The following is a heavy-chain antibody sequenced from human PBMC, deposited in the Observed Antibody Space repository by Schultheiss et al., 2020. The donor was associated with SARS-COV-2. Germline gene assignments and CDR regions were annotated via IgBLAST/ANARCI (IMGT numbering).Heavy chain of an antibody. V-gene: IGHV4-39*07. CDR2: ITHSGST. J-gene: IGHJ6*02. CDR1: GGSISRGSYY. CDR3: ARAKGYGDSRSVYYYYYYGMDV. Sequence: SETLSLTCTVSGGSISRGSYYWNWIRQPPGKGPEWIGEITHSGSTNYNPSLKSRVTISVDTSKNQFSLKLSSVTAADTAVYYCARAKGYGDSRSVYYYYYYGMDVWGQGTTVTVSS. D-gene: IGHD4-17*01.